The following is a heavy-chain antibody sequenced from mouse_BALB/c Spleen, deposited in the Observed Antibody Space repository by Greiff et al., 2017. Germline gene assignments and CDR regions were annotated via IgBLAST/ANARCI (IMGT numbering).Heavy chain of an antibody. D-gene: IGHD2-10*02. J-gene: IGHJ3*01. CDR2: IYPGDGDT. CDR1: GYTFTSYW. CDR3: ARGVWDSWFAY. V-gene: IGHV1-87*01. Sequence: QVQLQQSGAELARPGASVKLSCKASGYTFTSYWMQWVKQRPGQGLEWIGAIYPGDGDTRYTQKFKGKTTLTADNSSSTAYMELRSLTSEDSAVYYCARGVWDSWFAYWGQGTLVTVSA.